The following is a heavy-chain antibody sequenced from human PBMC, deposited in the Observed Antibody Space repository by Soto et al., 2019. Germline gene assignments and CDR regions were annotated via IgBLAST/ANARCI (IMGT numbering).Heavy chain of an antibody. CDR2: ISYDGSNK. D-gene: IGHD3-9*01. V-gene: IGHV3-30*18. CDR1: GFTFSSYV. J-gene: IGHJ4*02. Sequence: GGSLRLSCAASGFTFSSYVMHWVRQAPGKGLEWVAVISYDGSNKYYADSVKGRFTISRDNSKNTLYLQMNSLRAEDTAVYYCAKDLLLHYDILTGPVDYWGQGTLVTVSS. CDR3: AKDLLLHYDILTGPVDY.